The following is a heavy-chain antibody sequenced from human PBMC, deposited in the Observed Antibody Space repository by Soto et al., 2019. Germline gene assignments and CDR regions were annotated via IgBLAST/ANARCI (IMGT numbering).Heavy chain of an antibody. CDR3: AQVDQACSSTAGAPAFCDY. CDR1: GFSFSTYD. V-gene: IGHV3-23*01. J-gene: IGHJ4*02. CDR2: ISAGGGST. Sequence: EVQLLESGGSLVQPGGSLRLSCAASGFSFSTYDMSWVRQAPGKGLEWVSAISAGGGSTFYADSVKGRFTISRDNSKNTLPLQMTSLIAEAEAVYYCAQVDQACSSTAGAPAFCDYWGRGTLVTVSS. D-gene: IGHD2-2*01.